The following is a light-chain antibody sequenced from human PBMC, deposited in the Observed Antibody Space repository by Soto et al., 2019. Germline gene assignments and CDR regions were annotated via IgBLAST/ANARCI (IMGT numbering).Light chain of an antibody. V-gene: IGLV7-46*01. CDR3: LLSYSGAGVV. Sequence: QAVVTQEPSLTVSPGETVTLTCGSSTGAVTSGHYPYWFQQKPGQAPRTLIYDTSNKHSWTPARFSGSLLGGKAALILSGAQPEDEAEYYCLLSYSGAGVVFGGGTKLIVL. J-gene: IGLJ2*01. CDR1: TGAVTSGHY. CDR2: DTS.